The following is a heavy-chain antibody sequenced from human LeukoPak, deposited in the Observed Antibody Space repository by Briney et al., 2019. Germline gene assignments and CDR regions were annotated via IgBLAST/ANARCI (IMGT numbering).Heavy chain of an antibody. J-gene: IGHJ4*02. V-gene: IGHV3-30*02. CDR2: IRYDGSNK. CDR3: AKDRKSRFDY. CDR1: GFTFSSYG. Sequence: GGSLRLSCAASGFTFSSYGMHWVRQAPGKGLEWVAFIRYDGSNKYYADSVKGRFTISRDNSKNTLYLQMNSLRGEDTAVYYCAKDRKSRFDYWGQGTLVTVSS.